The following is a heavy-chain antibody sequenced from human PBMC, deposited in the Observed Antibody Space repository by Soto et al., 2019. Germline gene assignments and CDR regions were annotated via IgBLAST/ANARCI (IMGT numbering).Heavy chain of an antibody. CDR3: ARDTASAGVDY. J-gene: IGHJ4*02. Sequence: EVQLVESGGGLIQPGGSLRLSCAASGFTVSSNDMSWVRQAPGKGLEWVSIIYSGGSTYYADSVKGRFTISRDNSKNTLYLQMNSLRAEDTAVYYCARDTASAGVDYWGQGTLVTVSS. CDR1: GFTVSSND. V-gene: IGHV3-66*01. CDR2: IYSGGST. D-gene: IGHD6-13*01.